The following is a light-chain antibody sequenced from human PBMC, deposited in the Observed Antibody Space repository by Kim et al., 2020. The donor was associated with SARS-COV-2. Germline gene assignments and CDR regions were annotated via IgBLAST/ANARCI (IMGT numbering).Light chain of an antibody. V-gene: IGLV3-19*01. CDR2: GRN. CDR3: ASRDSSGQHLL. J-gene: IGLJ3*02. CDR1: SLRNYY. Sequence: SSELTQDPAVSVALGQTVRITCQGDSLRNYYASWYQQKPRQAPLLVIYGRNNRPSGIPDRFSGSSSGNTVSLTITGAQAEDEADYHCASRDSSGQHLLFGGGTKVTVL.